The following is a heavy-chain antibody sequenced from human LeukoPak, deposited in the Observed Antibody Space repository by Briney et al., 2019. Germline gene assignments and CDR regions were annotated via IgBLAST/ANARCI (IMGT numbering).Heavy chain of an antibody. V-gene: IGHV3-30*18. CDR1: GFTFSSYG. CDR2: ISYDGSNK. CDR3: AKDRDSSGYFVFDH. J-gene: IGHJ4*02. D-gene: IGHD3-22*01. Sequence: GGSLRLSCAASGFTFSSYGMHWVRQAPGQGLEWVAVISYDGSNKCYADSVKGRFTLSRDNSKNTLYLQMNSLRAEDTAVYHCAKDRDSSGYFVFDHWGQGTLVTVSS.